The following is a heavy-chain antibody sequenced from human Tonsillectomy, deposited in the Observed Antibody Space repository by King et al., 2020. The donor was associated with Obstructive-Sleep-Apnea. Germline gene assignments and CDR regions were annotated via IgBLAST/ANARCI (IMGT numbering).Heavy chain of an antibody. J-gene: IGHJ4*02. Sequence: QLVQSGGEVKKPGASVKVSCKASGYTFTSYGICWVRQAPGQGLEWMGWISAYNGDTEYAQKLQGRVTRTRDTSTRTAYMELRSLRSDDTAVYYCARGGGEWELDTELDYWGQGTLVTVSS. CDR1: GYTFTSYG. CDR3: ARGGGEWELDTELDY. D-gene: IGHD1-26*01. CDR2: ISAYNGDT. V-gene: IGHV1-18*04.